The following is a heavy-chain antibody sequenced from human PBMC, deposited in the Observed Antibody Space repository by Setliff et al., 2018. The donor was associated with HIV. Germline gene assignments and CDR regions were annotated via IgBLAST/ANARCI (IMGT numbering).Heavy chain of an antibody. CDR1: GGSISSCY. V-gene: IGHV4-59*01. J-gene: IGHJ4*02. Sequence: SETLSLTCTVSGGSISSCYWSWIRQPPGKGLEWIGYINYSGSTNYNPSLQSRVTISVDTSKNQFSLKLSSVTAADTAVYYCARRYSYGYRYFDYWGQGTLVTVSS. CDR3: ARRYSYGYRYFDY. D-gene: IGHD5-18*01. CDR2: INYSGST.